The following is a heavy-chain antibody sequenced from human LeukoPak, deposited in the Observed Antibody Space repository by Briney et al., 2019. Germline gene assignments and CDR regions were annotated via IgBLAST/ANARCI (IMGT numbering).Heavy chain of an antibody. CDR2: FDPEDGET. CDR3: ARDGLRGSYDFDY. CDR1: GYTLTELS. J-gene: IGHJ4*02. D-gene: IGHD3-10*01. Sequence: ASVKVSCKVSGYTLTELSMHWVRQAPGKGLEWMGGFDPEDGETIYAQKFQGRVTMTEDTSTDTAYMELRSLRSDDTAVYYCARDGLRGSYDFDYWGQGTLVTVSS. V-gene: IGHV1-24*01.